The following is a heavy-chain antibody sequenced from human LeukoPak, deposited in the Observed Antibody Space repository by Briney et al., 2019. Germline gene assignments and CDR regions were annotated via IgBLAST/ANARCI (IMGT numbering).Heavy chain of an antibody. CDR2: IIPIFGTA. D-gene: IGHD2-15*01. J-gene: IGHJ4*02. CDR3: ARGGRYCSGGSCYGQSDY. CDR1: GYTFTSYG. Sequence: VASVKVSCKTSGYTFTSYGISWVRQAPGQGLEWMGGIIPIFGTANYAQKFQGRVTITADESTSTAYMELSSLRSEDTAVYYCARGGRYCSGGSCYGQSDYWGQGTLVTVSS. V-gene: IGHV1-69*13.